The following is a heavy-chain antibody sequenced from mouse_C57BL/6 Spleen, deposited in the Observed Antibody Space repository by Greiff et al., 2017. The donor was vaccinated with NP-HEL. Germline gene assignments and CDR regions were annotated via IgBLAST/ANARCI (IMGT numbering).Heavy chain of an antibody. V-gene: IGHV5-6*01. CDR1: GFTFSSYG. Sequence: EVQLVESGGDLVKPGGSLKLSCAASGFTFSSYGMSWVRQTPDKRLEWVATISSGGSYTYYPDSVKGRFTISRDNAKNTLYLQMSSLKSEDTAMYYCARHETTVVATDYFDYWGQGTTLTVSS. J-gene: IGHJ2*01. D-gene: IGHD1-1*01. CDR2: ISSGGSYT. CDR3: ARHETTVVATDYFDY.